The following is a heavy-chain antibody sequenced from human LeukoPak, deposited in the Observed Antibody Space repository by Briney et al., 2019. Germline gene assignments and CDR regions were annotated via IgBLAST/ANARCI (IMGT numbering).Heavy chain of an antibody. CDR2: MNPNSGNT. D-gene: IGHD3-3*01. Sequence: ASVKVSCKASGYTFTSSDINWVRQATGQGLEWMGWMNPNSGNTGYVQKFQGRVTMTRNTSISTAYMELSSLRSEDTAVYYCARVRAGRDFWSGYYHYYYYGMDVWGQGTTVTVSS. CDR1: GYTFTSSD. CDR3: ARVRAGRDFWSGYYHYYYYGMDV. J-gene: IGHJ6*02. V-gene: IGHV1-8*01.